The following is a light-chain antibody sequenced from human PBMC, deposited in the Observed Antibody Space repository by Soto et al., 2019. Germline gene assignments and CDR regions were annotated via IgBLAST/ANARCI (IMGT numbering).Light chain of an antibody. CDR3: QQSYSTWT. CDR2: AAS. V-gene: IGKV1-39*01. Sequence: DIQMTQSPSSLSASVGDRVTITCRASQSISSYLNWYQQKPGKAPKLLIYAASSLQSGVPSRFSGSGSGTDFTLTISSLQPEDFATYYCQQSYSTWTFGQGTRLEMK. CDR1: QSISSY. J-gene: IGKJ5*01.